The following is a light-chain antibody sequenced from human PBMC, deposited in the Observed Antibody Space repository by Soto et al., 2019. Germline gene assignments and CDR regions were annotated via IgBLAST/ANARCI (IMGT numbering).Light chain of an antibody. Sequence: QSALTQPAFVSGSPGQSITISCTGTSSDVGGHSSISWYQQHPGKAPKLMIYDVSNRPSGVSNRFSGSKSGNTASLTISGLQAEDEADYYCSSYTDSYTVAFGGGTKLTVL. CDR3: SSYTDSYTVA. CDR1: SSDVGGHSS. J-gene: IGLJ2*01. CDR2: DVS. V-gene: IGLV2-14*03.